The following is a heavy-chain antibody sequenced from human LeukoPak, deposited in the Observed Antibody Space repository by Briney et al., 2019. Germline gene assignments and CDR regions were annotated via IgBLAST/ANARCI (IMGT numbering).Heavy chain of an antibody. V-gene: IGHV1-24*01. CDR3: ATAPYRGKAFDI. J-gene: IGHJ3*02. CDR1: GYTLTELS. Sequence: ASVTVSCKVSGYTLTELSMHWVRQPPGKGLEWMRGFDPEDGETIYAQKFQGRVTMTEDTSTDTAYMQLSSLRSEDTAVYYCATAPYRGKAFDIWGQGTMVTVSS. D-gene: IGHD1-26*01. CDR2: FDPEDGET.